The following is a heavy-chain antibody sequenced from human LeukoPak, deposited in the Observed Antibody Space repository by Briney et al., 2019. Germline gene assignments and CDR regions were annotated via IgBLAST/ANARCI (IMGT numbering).Heavy chain of an antibody. V-gene: IGHV3-21*01. CDR2: ISSSSSYI. Sequence: GGSLRLSCATSGFTFSSYWMSWVRQAPGKGLEWVSSISSSSSYIYYADSVKGRFTISRDNAKNSLYLQMNSLRVEDTAVYYCARGLGYCTTTSCYNEHWGQGTQVTVSS. CDR1: GFTFSSYW. J-gene: IGHJ1*01. D-gene: IGHD2-2*02. CDR3: ARGLGYCTTTSCYNEH.